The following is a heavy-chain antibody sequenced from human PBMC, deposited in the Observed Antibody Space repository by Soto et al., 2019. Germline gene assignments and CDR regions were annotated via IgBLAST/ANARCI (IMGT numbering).Heavy chain of an antibody. D-gene: IGHD4-4*01. CDR1: GLTFTNYD. CDR3: ARSRDGYSFYFYYGMDG. J-gene: IGHJ6*02. CDR2: ILHDGSAE. V-gene: IGHV3-30*03. Sequence: VGSLRLSCAASGLTFTNYDMHWVRQAPGKGLEWMALILHDGSAEYYADSVKGRFTISRDNSKNTLYLQMNSLRAEDTAVYYCARSRDGYSFYFYYGMDGWGQGTTVTVS.